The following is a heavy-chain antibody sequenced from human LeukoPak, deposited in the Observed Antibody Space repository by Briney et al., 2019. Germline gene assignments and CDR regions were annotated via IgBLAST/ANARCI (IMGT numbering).Heavy chain of an antibody. J-gene: IGHJ5*02. V-gene: IGHV4-39*01. CDR3: ARHAYSGYAYNWFDP. CDR2: IYYSGST. CDR1: DGSISSSSYY. Sequence: SETLSLTCTVSDGSISSSSYYWGWIRQPPGKGLEWIGSIYYSGSTYYNPSLKSRVTISVDTSKNQFSLKLSSVTAADTAVYYCARHAYSGYAYNWFDPWGQGTLVTVSS. D-gene: IGHD5-12*01.